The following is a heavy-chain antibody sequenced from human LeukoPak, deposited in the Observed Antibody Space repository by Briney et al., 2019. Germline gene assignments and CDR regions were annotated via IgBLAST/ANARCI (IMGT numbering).Heavy chain of an antibody. CDR1: GYSISSGYY. D-gene: IGHD3/OR15-3a*01. CDR3: ARDWTKGSWFDP. Sequence: PETLSLTCAVSGYSISSGYYWGWIRQPPGKGLEWIGSIYHSGSTYYNPSLKSRVTISVDTSKNQFSLKLSSVTAADTAVYYCARDWTKGSWFDPWGQGTLVTVSS. V-gene: IGHV4-38-2*02. J-gene: IGHJ5*02. CDR2: IYHSGST.